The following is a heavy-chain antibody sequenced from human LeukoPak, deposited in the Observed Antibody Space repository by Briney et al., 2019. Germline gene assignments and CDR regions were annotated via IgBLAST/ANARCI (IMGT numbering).Heavy chain of an antibody. J-gene: IGHJ4*02. Sequence: SETLSLTCTVSGGSISSSSYYWGWIRQPPGKGLEWIGSIYYSGSTYYNPSLKSRVTISVDTSKNQFSLKLSSVTAADTAMYYCARLVLMVYALFDYWGQGTLVTVSS. CDR1: GGSISSSSYY. CDR2: IYYSGST. CDR3: ARLVLMVYALFDY. D-gene: IGHD2-8*01. V-gene: IGHV4-39*01.